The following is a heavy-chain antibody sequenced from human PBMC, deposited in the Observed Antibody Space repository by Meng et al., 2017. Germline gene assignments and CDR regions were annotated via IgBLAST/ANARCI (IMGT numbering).Heavy chain of an antibody. J-gene: IGHJ6*02. Sequence: GSLRLSCTVSGGSISSSSYYWGWIRQPPGKGLEWIASMYYGGNTYYNPPLKSRVTISVDTSKNQFSLKLTSVTAADTAVYYCARDHTRTGYHYYGMDVWGQGTTVTVSS. CDR3: ARDHTRTGYHYYGMDV. CDR2: MYYGGNT. V-gene: IGHV4-39*07. D-gene: IGHD3/OR15-3a*01. CDR1: GGSISSSSYY.